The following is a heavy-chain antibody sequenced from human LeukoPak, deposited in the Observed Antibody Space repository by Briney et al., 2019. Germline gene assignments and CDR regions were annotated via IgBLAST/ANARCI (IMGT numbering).Heavy chain of an antibody. V-gene: IGHV1-2*02. CDR3: ASGGGAPGHLDP. J-gene: IGHJ5*02. D-gene: IGHD2-21*01. Sequence: ASVKVSCKASGYTFTSYGISWVRQAPGQGLEWMGWINPNSGGTNYAQKFQGRVTMTRDTSISTAYMELSRLRSDDTAVYYCASGGGAPGHLDPWGQGTLVTVSS. CDR2: INPNSGGT. CDR1: GYTFTSYG.